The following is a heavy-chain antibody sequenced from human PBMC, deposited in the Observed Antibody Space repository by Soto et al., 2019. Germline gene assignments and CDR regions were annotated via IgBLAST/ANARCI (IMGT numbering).Heavy chain of an antibody. J-gene: IGHJ3*02. D-gene: IGHD3-10*01. CDR3: AREPNPLWFGEGDAFDI. CDR1: GYTFTSYG. CDR2: ISAYNGNT. V-gene: IGHV1-18*04. Sequence: ASVKVSCKASGYTFTSYGISWVRQAPGQGLEWMGWISAYNGNTNYAQKLQGRVTMTTDTSTGTAYMELRSLRSDDTAVYYCAREPNPLWFGEGDAFDIWGQGTMVTVSS.